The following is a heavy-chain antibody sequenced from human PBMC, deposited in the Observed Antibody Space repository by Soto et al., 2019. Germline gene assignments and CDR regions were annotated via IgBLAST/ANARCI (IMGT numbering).Heavy chain of an antibody. Sequence: ASVKVSCKASGYTFTSYAMHWVRQAPGQRLEWMGWINAGNGNTKYSQKFQGRVTITRDTSASTAYMELSSLRSDDTAVYYCARVPTLLRFLDYWGQEPLVTVSS. D-gene: IGHD3-10*01. CDR3: ARVPTLLRFLDY. V-gene: IGHV1-3*01. CDR2: INAGNGNT. J-gene: IGHJ4*02. CDR1: GYTFTSYA.